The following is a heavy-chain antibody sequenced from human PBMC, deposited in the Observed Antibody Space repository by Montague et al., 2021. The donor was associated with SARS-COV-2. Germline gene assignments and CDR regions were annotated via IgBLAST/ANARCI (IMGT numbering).Heavy chain of an antibody. CDR3: ARDQVLWFGEHVV. CDR2: ISSSSSTI. Sequence: SLRLSCAASGFTFSSYSMNWVRQTPGKGLEWVSYISSSSSTIYYADSVKGRFTISRDNAKNSLYLQMNSLRDGDTAVYCCARDQVLWFGEHVVWGQGTLVTVSS. CDR1: GFTFSSYS. V-gene: IGHV3-48*02. D-gene: IGHD3-10*01. J-gene: IGHJ4*02.